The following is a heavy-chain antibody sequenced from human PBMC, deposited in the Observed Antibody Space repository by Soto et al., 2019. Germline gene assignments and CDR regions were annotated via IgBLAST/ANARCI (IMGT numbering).Heavy chain of an antibody. J-gene: IGHJ6*02. V-gene: IGHV1-69*08. CDR1: GGTFSSYT. CDR2: IIPILGIA. Sequence: QVQLVQSGAEVKKPGSSVKVSCKASGGTFSSYTISWVRQAPGQGLEWMGRIIPILGIANYAQKFQGRVTITADKSTSTAYMELSSLRSEDTAVYYGARELQDIVATIRGWYYYGMDVWGQGTTVTVSS. CDR3: ARELQDIVATIRGWYYYGMDV. D-gene: IGHD5-12*01.